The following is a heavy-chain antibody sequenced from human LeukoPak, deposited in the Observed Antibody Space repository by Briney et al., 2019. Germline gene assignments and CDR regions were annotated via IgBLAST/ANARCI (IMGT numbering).Heavy chain of an antibody. CDR1: GFILSTYS. J-gene: IGHJ4*02. CDR3: ARDRPTGASRLFVVQ. D-gene: IGHD3-3*01. Sequence: GGSLRLSYAASGFILSTYSMTWVRQAPGKGLGWVSSMSSGGTYIYYADSVRGRFTISRDNAKNSLSLVMKSLRAEDTAVYYCARDRPTGASRLFVVQWGQGTLVTVSS. CDR2: MSSGGTYI. V-gene: IGHV3-21*01.